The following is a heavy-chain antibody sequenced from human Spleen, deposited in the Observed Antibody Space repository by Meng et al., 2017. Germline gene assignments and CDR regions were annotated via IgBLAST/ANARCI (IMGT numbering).Heavy chain of an antibody. CDR1: GGSFSGYY. CDR3: ARFGVVPAAIDY. Sequence: QGQRKEWAAGLLKPSETLSLTCAVYGGSFSGYYWSWIRQPPGKGLEWIGEINHSGSTNYNPSLKSRVTISVDTSKNQFSLKLSSVTAADTAVYYCARFGVVPAAIDYWGQGTLVTASS. D-gene: IGHD2-2*01. CDR2: INHSGST. V-gene: IGHV4-34*01. J-gene: IGHJ4*02.